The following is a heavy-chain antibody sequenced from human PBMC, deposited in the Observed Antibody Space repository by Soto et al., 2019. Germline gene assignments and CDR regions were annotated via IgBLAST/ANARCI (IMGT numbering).Heavy chain of an antibody. CDR2: INHSGNT. CDR1: GVSFSGYY. Sequence: QVQLQQWGAGLLKPSETLSLTCAVSGVSFSGYYWNWIRQPPEKGLEWIAEINHSGNTNYNPSLQSRVTISIDTSKKQFSLNLSSATAADTAVYYCVGTPGDAFDIWGPGTMVIVSS. J-gene: IGHJ3*02. CDR3: VGTPGDAFDI. D-gene: IGHD1-26*01. V-gene: IGHV4-34*01.